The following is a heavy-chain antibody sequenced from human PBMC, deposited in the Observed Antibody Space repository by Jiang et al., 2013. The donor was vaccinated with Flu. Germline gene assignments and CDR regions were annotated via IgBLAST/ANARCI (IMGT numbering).Heavy chain of an antibody. CDR2: IHKSGST. CDR3: AKSTRDYGDRFDL. D-gene: IGHD4-17*01. V-gene: IGHV4-31*03. CDR1: GGPISSGYHY. Sequence: GSGLVKPSQTLSLTCSVSGGPISSGYHYLNWIRQHPGKGLEWIGYIHKSGSTYYNPSLQSRVTISIDTSENHFSLSLRSVTAADTAVYYCAKSTRDYGDRFDLWDQGTLVTVSS. J-gene: IGHJ4*02.